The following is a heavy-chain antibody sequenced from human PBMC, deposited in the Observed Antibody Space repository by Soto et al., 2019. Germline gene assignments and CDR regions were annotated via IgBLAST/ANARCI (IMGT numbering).Heavy chain of an antibody. CDR3: AKDWPVVIAAAPAAAEYFQH. CDR1: GFTFSSYA. Sequence: PGGSLRLSCAASGFTFSSYAMSWVRQAPGKGLEWVSAISGSGGSTYYADSVKGRFTISRDNSKNTLYLQMNSLRAEDTAVYYCAKDWPVVIAAAPAAAEYFQHWGQGTLVTVSS. D-gene: IGHD6-13*01. V-gene: IGHV3-23*01. J-gene: IGHJ1*01. CDR2: ISGSGGST.